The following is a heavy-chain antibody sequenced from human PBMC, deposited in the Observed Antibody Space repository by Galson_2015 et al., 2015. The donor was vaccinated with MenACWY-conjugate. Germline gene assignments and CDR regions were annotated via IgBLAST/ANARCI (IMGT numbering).Heavy chain of an antibody. CDR1: GYTFSSNS. J-gene: IGHJ3*02. CDR2: INANTGSP. V-gene: IGHV7-4-1*02. CDR3: ATEKGPFHM. Sequence: SVKVSCKASGYTFSSNSFNWVRQAPGQGLEWMGWINANTGSPRYAQGFTGRFVFSLDTSVTTAYLQISSLKAEDTAVYYCATEKGPFHMWGQGTMVTVSS.